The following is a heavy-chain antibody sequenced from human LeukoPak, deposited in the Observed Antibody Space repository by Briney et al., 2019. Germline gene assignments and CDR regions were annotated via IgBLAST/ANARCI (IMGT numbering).Heavy chain of an antibody. CDR2: ISYDGSNK. D-gene: IGHD3-22*01. V-gene: IGHV3-30*03. J-gene: IGHJ5*02. CDR3: ARDSSGYYSSNWFDP. Sequence: GGSLRLSCAASGFTFSSYGMHWVRQAPGKGLERVAVISYDGSNKYYADSVKGRFTISRDNSKNTMYLQMNSLRAEDTAVYYCARDSSGYYSSNWFDPWGQGTLVTVSS. CDR1: GFTFSSYG.